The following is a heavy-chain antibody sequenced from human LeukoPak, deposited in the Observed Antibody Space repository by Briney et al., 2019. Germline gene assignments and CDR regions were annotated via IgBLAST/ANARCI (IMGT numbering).Heavy chain of an antibody. CDR1: GFTFGSYS. J-gene: IGHJ4*02. CDR2: ISSSSSYI. V-gene: IGHV3-21*01. CDR3: ARGYSSSCVDY. D-gene: IGHD6-13*01. Sequence: GGSLRLSCAVSGFTFGSYSMNWVRQAPGRGLEWVSSISSSSSYIYYADSVKGRFTISRDNAKNSLYLQMNSLRAEDTAVYYCARGYSSSCVDYWGQGTLVTVSS.